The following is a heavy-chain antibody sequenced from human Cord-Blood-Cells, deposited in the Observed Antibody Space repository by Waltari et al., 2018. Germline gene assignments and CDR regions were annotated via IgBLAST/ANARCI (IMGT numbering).Heavy chain of an antibody. CDR2: IYPGDSDT. CDR1: VYSFPSYW. V-gene: IGHV5-51*01. CDR3: ARSAEGDGSLDY. Sequence: VQLVQSVAAVNKPGEPLKMSCTGSVYSFPSYWLCWVCQMPGKGLEWMGIIYPGDSDTRYSPSFQGQVTISADKSISTAYLQWSSLKASDTAMYYCARSAEGDGSLDYWGQGTLVTVSS. D-gene: IGHD2-21*01. J-gene: IGHJ4*02.